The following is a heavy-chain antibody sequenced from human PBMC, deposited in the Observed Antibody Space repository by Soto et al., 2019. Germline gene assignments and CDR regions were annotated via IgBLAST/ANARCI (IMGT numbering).Heavy chain of an antibody. CDR3: ATMGTPATGLYFFDY. CDR2: INHSGST. J-gene: IGHJ4*02. CDR1: GGSFSGYY. V-gene: IGHV4-34*01. Sequence: PSETLSLTCAVYGGSFSGYYWSWIRQPPGKGLEWIGEINHSGSTNYNPSLKSRVTISVDTSKSQFSLNLCFVTAADTAVYYCATMGTPATGLYFFDYWGQGSLVTVSS. D-gene: IGHD2-15*01.